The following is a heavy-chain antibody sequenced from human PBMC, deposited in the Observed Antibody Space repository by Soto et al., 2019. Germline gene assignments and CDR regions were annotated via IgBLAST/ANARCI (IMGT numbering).Heavy chain of an antibody. CDR3: ARNIRTDYYDSSGYLHYYYYYGMDV. CDR1: GGSFSGYY. D-gene: IGHD3-22*01. V-gene: IGHV4-34*01. CDR2: INHSGST. Sequence: SETLSLTCAVYGGSFSGYYWSWIRQPPGKWLEWIGEINHSGSTNYNPSLKSRVTISVDTSKNQFSLKLSSVTAADTAVYYCARNIRTDYYDSSGYLHYYYYYGMDVWGQGXTVTVSS. J-gene: IGHJ6*02.